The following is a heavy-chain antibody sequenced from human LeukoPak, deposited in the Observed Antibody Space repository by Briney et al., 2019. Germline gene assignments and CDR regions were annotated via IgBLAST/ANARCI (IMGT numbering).Heavy chain of an antibody. D-gene: IGHD3-3*01. J-gene: IGHJ4*02. Sequence: SETLSLTCTVSGGSISSGGYYWSWIQQPPGKGLEWIGYIYHSGSTYYNPSLKSRVTISVDRSKNQFSLKLSSVTAADTAVYHCARAYDFQRYYFDYWGQGTLVTVSS. CDR1: GGSISSGGYY. CDR2: IYHSGST. CDR3: ARAYDFQRYYFDY. V-gene: IGHV4-30-2*01.